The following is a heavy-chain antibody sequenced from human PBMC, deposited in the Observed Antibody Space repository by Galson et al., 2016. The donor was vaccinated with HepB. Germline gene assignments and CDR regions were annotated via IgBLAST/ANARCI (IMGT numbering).Heavy chain of an antibody. CDR3: AREVHGDNDYLDS. V-gene: IGHV4-59*01. CDR1: GGSFNDFF. Sequence: SETLSLTCSVSGGSFNDFFWNWIRQPPGKGLEWIGYVYYSGNTNYNPSLKSRVPISVDTSKNQFSLKLNSVTAADTAVYFCAREVHGDNDYLDSWGQGTLVTVSS. CDR2: VYYSGNT. J-gene: IGHJ4*02. D-gene: IGHD4-17*01.